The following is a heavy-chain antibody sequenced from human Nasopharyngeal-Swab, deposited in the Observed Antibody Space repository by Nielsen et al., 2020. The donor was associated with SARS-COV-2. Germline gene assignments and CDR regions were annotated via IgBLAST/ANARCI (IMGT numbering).Heavy chain of an antibody. CDR1: GFTFSSYI. CDR3: ASYVAGTPTYYYYYMDV. D-gene: IGHD1/OR15-1a*01. J-gene: IGHJ6*03. Sequence: GGSLRLSCAASGFTFSSYIMNWVRQPPGMGLEWVSSISSSSSYIYYADSVKGRFTISRDNAKNSLYLQMNSLRAEDTAVYYCASYVAGTPTYYYYYMDVWGKGTTVTVSS. CDR2: ISSSSSYI. V-gene: IGHV3-21*03.